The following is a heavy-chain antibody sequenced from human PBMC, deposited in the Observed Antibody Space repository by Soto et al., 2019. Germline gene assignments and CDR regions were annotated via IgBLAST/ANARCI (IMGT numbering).Heavy chain of an antibody. CDR2: INPNSGGT. Sequence: GASVKVSCKASVYTFTGYCISWVRQAPGQGLEWMGWINPNSGGTNYAQKFQGWVTMTRDTSISTAYMELSRLRSDDTAVYYCARWLVPLDAFDIWGQGTMVTVSS. CDR3: ARWLVPLDAFDI. D-gene: IGHD6-19*01. V-gene: IGHV1-2*04. J-gene: IGHJ3*02. CDR1: VYTFTGYC.